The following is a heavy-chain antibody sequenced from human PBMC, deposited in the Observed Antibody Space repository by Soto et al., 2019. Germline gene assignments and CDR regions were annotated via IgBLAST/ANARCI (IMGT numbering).Heavy chain of an antibody. CDR1: GFAFSDHY. V-gene: IGHV3-72*01. Sequence: RGSLRLSCSASGFAFSDHYMDWVRQAPGKGLEWVGRTRNKANSYTTEYAASVKGRFTISRDDSKNSLYPQVNSLKTEDTAVYYCARTQYQLPKNAFDIWGQGTMVTVSS. D-gene: IGHD2-2*01. CDR3: ARTQYQLPKNAFDI. J-gene: IGHJ3*02. CDR2: TRNKANSYTT.